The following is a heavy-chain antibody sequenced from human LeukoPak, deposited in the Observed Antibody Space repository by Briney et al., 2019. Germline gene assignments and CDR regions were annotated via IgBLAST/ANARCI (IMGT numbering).Heavy chain of an antibody. D-gene: IGHD6-13*01. Sequence: TISASGDDTYYADSVNGRFTISRDNSKSTLYLQMNSLRAEDTALYYCASTGGSWYRFDYWGQGTLVTVSS. J-gene: IGHJ4*02. CDR2: ISASGDDT. CDR3: ASTGGSWYRFDY. V-gene: IGHV3-23*01.